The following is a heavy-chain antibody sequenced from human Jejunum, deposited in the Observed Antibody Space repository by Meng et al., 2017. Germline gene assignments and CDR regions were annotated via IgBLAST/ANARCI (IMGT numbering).Heavy chain of an antibody. D-gene: IGHD1-26*01. CDR2: INTRTGGT. CDR3: ARELISYAFDY. Sequence: QVQLVQAAAEVKEPGASVKVSCKASGYTFTDYYLYWVRQAPGQGLEWMGRINTRTGGTIYTQKFYGRVTMTRDTSTSTAYMELSRLRSDDTAVYYCARELISYAFDYWGQGSLVTVYS. CDR1: GYTFTDYY. J-gene: IGHJ4*02. V-gene: IGHV1-2*06.